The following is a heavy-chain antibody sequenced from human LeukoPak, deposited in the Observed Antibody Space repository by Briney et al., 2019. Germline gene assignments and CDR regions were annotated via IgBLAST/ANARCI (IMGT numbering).Heavy chain of an antibody. D-gene: IGHD3-10*01. CDR3: AKDITMVRGVRYYFDY. V-gene: IGHV3-9*01. J-gene: IGHJ4*02. CDR2: ISWNSGSI. Sequence: GGSLRLSWAASGFTFDDYAMHWVRPAPGKGLEGVSGISWNSGSIGYADSVKGRFTISRDNAKNSLYLQMNSLKAEDTALYYCAKDITMVRGVRYYFDYWGQGTLVTVSS. CDR1: GFTFDDYA.